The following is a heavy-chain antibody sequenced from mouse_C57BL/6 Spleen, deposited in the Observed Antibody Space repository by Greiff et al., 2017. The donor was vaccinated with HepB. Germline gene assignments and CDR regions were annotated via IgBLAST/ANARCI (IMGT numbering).Heavy chain of an antibody. V-gene: IGHV3-6*01. CDR3: ARDRAVVAKNYAMDY. CDR1: GYSITSGYY. CDR2: ISYDGSN. J-gene: IGHJ4*01. Sequence: EVQLQQSGPGLVKPSQSLSLTCSVTGYSITSGYYWNWIRQFPGNKLEWMGYISYDGSNNYNPSLKNRISITRDTSKNQFFLKLNSVTTEDTATYYCARDRAVVAKNYAMDYWGQGTSVTVSS. D-gene: IGHD1-1*01.